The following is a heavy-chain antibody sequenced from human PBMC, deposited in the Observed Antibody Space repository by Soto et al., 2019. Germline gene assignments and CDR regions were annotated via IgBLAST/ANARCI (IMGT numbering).Heavy chain of an antibody. V-gene: IGHV3-72*01. CDR1: GFTFSDHY. D-gene: IGHD3-10*01. CDR3: TVWGSGNDFGAA. Sequence: EVQLVESGAGLVQPGGSLRLSCAASGFTFSDHYMDWVRQAPGKGLGWVGRSKNKADSYTTEYAASVKGRFTISRDGSKNSLFLQMYSLKTEDTAVYYCTVWGSGNDFGAAWGQGILVTVSS. J-gene: IGHJ4*02. CDR2: SKNKADSYTT.